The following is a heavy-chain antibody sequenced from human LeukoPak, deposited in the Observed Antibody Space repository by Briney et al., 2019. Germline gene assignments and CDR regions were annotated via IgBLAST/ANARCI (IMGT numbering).Heavy chain of an antibody. CDR3: ARALYGSGWCQDY. Sequence: GGSLRLSCAASGFTFSNYAMSWVRQAPGKGLEWVSAISGNGGSTYYADSVKGRFTISRDNSKNTLYLQMNSLETEDTAVYYCARALYGSGWCQDYWGQGTLVTVSS. J-gene: IGHJ4*02. D-gene: IGHD6-19*01. CDR1: GFTFSNYA. CDR2: ISGNGGST. V-gene: IGHV3-23*01.